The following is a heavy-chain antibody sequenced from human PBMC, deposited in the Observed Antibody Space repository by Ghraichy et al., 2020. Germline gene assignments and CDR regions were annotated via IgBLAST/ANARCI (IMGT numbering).Heavy chain of an antibody. CDR2: IYYSGST. Sequence: SETLSLTCTVSGGSISSGGYYWSWIRQHPGKGLEWIGYIYYSGSTYYNPSLKSRVTISVDTSKNQFSLKLSSVTAADTAVYYCARGVGYYGSGSDYNSPDMDVWGKGTTVTVSS. CDR1: GGSISSGGYY. CDR3: ARGVGYYGSGSDYNSPDMDV. D-gene: IGHD3-10*01. V-gene: IGHV4-31*03. J-gene: IGHJ6*03.